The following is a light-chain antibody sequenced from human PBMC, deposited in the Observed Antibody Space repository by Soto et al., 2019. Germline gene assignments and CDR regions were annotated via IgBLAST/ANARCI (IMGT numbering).Light chain of an antibody. CDR1: QSVTSTY. Sequence: EIVLAQSPGTLSLSPGERATLSCRASQSVTSTYLSWYLQKPGQAPRLLFYAASSRAMGVPDRFTGSGSGTDFTLTINRLEPEDFAVYYCQHYGRSPTFGPGTKVDIK. CDR3: QHYGRSPT. V-gene: IGKV3-20*01. J-gene: IGKJ1*01. CDR2: AAS.